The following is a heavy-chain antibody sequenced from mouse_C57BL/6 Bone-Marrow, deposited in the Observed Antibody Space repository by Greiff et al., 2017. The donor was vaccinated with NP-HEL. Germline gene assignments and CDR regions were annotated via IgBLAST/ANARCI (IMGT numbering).Heavy chain of an antibody. CDR3: ATDRGVDY. V-gene: IGHV1-47*01. Sequence: VQRVESGAELVKPGASVKMSCKASGYTFTTYPIGWMKQNHGKSLEWIGNFHPYNDDTKYNEKFKGKATLTVEKSSSTVYLELSRLTSEDSAVYYGATDRGVDYWGQGTTLTVSS. J-gene: IGHJ2*01. CDR2: FHPYNDDT. CDR1: GYTFTTYP.